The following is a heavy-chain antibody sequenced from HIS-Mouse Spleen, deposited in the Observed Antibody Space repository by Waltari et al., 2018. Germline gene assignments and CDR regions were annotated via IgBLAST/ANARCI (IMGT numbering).Heavy chain of an antibody. D-gene: IGHD2-21*02. CDR3: ARKRTASGWFDP. CDR2: IYYSGST. Sequence: QLQLHESGPGLVKPSEPLSLTCTVSGGSLSSSSYYWGWLGQPPGKGLEWIGSIYYSGSTYYNPSLKSRVTISVDTSKNQFSLKLSSVTAADTAVYYCARKRTASGWFDPWGQGTLVTVSS. J-gene: IGHJ5*02. CDR1: GGSLSSSSYY. V-gene: IGHV4-39*01.